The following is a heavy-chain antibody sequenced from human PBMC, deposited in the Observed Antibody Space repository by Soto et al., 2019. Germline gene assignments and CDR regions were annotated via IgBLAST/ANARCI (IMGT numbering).Heavy chain of an antibody. Sequence: QVQLVESGGGVVQPGRSLRLSCAASGFTFSSYGMHWVRQAPGQGLEWVAVISYDGSNKYYADSVKGRFTISRDNSKNTLYLQMNSLRAEDTAVYYCSSVGVWGQGTTVTVSS. CDR3: SSVGV. V-gene: IGHV3-30*03. J-gene: IGHJ6*02. CDR2: ISYDGSNK. CDR1: GFTFSSYG.